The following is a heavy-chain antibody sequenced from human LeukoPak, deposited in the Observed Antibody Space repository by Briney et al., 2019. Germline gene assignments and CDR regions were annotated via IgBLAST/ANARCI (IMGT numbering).Heavy chain of an antibody. CDR2: ISYDKSHR. CDR1: GFIFSRYG. J-gene: IGHJ6*03. V-gene: IGHV3-30*03. Sequence: GGSLRLSCAASGFIFSRYGMYWVRQAPGEGLEWVALISYDKSHRYYADSVKGRFTISRDNSKNTMYLQMNSLRAEDTAVYYCARGRGVRSYYYYYMDVWGKGTTVTISS. CDR3: ARGRGVRSYYYYYMDV. D-gene: IGHD3-16*01.